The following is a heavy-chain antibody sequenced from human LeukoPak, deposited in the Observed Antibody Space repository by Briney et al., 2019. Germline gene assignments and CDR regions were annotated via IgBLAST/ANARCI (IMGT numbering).Heavy chain of an antibody. CDR3: ARGLGYSGSYYWFDP. CDR2: IYHSGST. V-gene: IGHV4-30-2*01. Sequence: PSETLSLTCTVSGGSISSSSYYWGWIRQPPGKGLEWIGYIYHSGSTYYNPSLKSRVTISVDRSKNQFSLKLSSVTAADTAVYYCARGLGYSGSYYWFDPWGQGTLVTVSS. D-gene: IGHD1-26*01. CDR1: GGSISSSSYY. J-gene: IGHJ5*02.